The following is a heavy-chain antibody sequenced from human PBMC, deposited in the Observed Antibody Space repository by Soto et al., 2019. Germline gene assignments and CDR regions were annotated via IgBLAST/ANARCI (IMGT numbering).Heavy chain of an antibody. V-gene: IGHV4-39*01. CDR3: ARLTGGGWFDP. D-gene: IGHD1-26*01. Sequence: SETLSLTCTVSGGSISSSSYYWGWIHQPPGKGLEWIGSIYYSGSTYYNPSLKSRVTISVDTSKNQFSLKLSSVTAADTAVYYCARLTGGGWFDPWGQGTLVTVSS. J-gene: IGHJ5*02. CDR1: GGSISSSSYY. CDR2: IYYSGST.